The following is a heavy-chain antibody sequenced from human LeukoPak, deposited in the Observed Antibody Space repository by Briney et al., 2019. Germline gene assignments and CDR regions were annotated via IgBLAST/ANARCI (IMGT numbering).Heavy chain of an antibody. CDR3: TRIGIAIISRDPVDY. D-gene: IGHD2-21*01. V-gene: IGHV3-49*04. CDR1: GFTFRDYA. CDR2: IRSKTYGGAA. J-gene: IGHJ4*02. Sequence: GGSLRLSCAASGFTFRDYAMSWVRQAPGKGLEWVGFIRSKTYGGAADYGASVRGRFTIYRDDSKSIAYLQMNSLEIEDTAVNYCTRIGIAIISRDPVDYWGQGTLVTVSS.